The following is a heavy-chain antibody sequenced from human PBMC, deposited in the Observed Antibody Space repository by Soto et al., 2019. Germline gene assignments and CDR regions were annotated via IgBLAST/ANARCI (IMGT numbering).Heavy chain of an antibody. J-gene: IGHJ4*02. D-gene: IGHD5-18*01. CDR1: GGSISSGGYY. CDR2: IYYSGST. CDR3: ARGEPDTAMVRGVTFDY. Sequence: QVQLQESGPGLVKPSQTLSLTCTVSGGSISSGGYYWSWIRQHPGKGLEWIGYIYYSGSTYYNPSLKSRVTISVDTSKNQFSLKLSSVTAADTAVYCCARGEPDTAMVRGVTFDYWGQGTLVTVSS. V-gene: IGHV4-31*03.